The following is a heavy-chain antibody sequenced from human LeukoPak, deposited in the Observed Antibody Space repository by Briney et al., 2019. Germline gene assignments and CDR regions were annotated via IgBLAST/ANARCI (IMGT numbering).Heavy chain of an antibody. J-gene: IGHJ6*03. V-gene: IGHV3-30*04. CDR3: AKDKSGWNDEVYYYYMDV. CDR1: GFTFSSYA. D-gene: IGHD1-1*01. Sequence: GGSLRLSCAASGFTFSSYAMHWVRQAPGRGLKWVAVISYDGSNKYYADSVKGRFTISRDNSKNTLYLQMNSLRAEDTAVYYCAKDKSGWNDEVYYYYMDVWGKGTTVTISS. CDR2: ISYDGSNK.